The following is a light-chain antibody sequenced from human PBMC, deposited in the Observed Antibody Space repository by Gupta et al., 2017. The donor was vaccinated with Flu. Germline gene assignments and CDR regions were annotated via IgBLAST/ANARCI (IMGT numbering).Light chain of an antibody. J-gene: IGLJ3*02. CDR1: ALATQY. CDR3: QTADSGGTSWV. CDR2: KDT. Sequence: SSELTQPPSVSVSPAQTARITCSGDALATQYGYWYQQKSGQAPVLIIYKDTERPSGIPERFSGSSSGTTVTLTITGVQADDEADYYCQTADSGGTSWVFGGGSKLTVL. V-gene: IGLV3-25*03.